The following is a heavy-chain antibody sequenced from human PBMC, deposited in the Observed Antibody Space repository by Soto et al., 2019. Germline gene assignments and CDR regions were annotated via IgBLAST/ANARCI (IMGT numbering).Heavy chain of an antibody. V-gene: IGHV4-31*03. Sequence: SETLSLTCTASGGSISSGGYYWSWIRQHPGKGLEWIGYIYYSGSTYYNPSLKSRVTISVDTSKNQFSLKLSSVTAADTAVYYCARTDTAMVTFDYWGQGTLVTVSS. J-gene: IGHJ4*02. D-gene: IGHD5-18*01. CDR2: IYYSGST. CDR3: ARTDTAMVTFDY. CDR1: GGSISSGGYY.